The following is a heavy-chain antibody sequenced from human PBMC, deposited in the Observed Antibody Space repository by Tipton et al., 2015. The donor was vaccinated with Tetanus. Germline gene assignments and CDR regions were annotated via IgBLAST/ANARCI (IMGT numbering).Heavy chain of an antibody. Sequence: TLSLTCTVSGGSINNYYWSWIRQPPGKGLEWIGYVYHSGSTNYNPSLKSRVTISVDTSKNQFSLNLSSVTAADTAVYYCARSGYYSRAYYHYRMDVWGQGTTVSVSS. CDR1: GGSINNYY. J-gene: IGHJ6*02. V-gene: IGHV4-59*12. CDR2: VYHSGST. D-gene: IGHD3-9*01. CDR3: ARSGYYSRAYYHYRMDV.